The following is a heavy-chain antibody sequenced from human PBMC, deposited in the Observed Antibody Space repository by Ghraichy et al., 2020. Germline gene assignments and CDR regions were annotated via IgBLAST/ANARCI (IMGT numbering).Heavy chain of an antibody. D-gene: IGHD1-14*01. CDR1: GGSISSYY. CDR3: AREESGPRPFDI. J-gene: IGHJ3*02. V-gene: IGHV4-59*01. CDR2: IYYSGST. Sequence: SETLSLTCTVSGGSISSYYWSWIRQPPGKGLEWIGYIYYSGSTNYNPSLKSRVTISVDTSKNQFSLKLSSVTAADTAVYYCAREESGPRPFDIWGQGTMVTVSS.